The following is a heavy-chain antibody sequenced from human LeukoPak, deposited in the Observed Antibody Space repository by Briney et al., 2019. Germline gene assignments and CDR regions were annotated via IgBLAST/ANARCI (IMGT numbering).Heavy chain of an antibody. CDR2: ISGSGGST. CDR3: AKDRGAARPVFDY. J-gene: IGHJ4*02. V-gene: IGHV3-23*01. CDR1: GFTFSSYA. D-gene: IGHD6-6*01. Sequence: HSGGSLRLSCAASGFTFSSYAMSWVRQAPGKGLEWVSAISGSGGSTYYADSVKGRFTISRDNSKNTLYLQMNSLRAEDTAVYYCAKDRGAARPVFDYWGQGTLVTVSS.